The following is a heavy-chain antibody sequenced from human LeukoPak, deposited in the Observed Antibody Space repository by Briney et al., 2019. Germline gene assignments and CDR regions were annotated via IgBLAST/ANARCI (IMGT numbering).Heavy chain of an antibody. CDR2: INHNGEAI. V-gene: IGHV3-48*02. D-gene: IGHD3-22*01. CDR3: AREYDSSGYYRWPLDY. J-gene: IGHJ4*02. CDR1: GFPFSRHV. Sequence: GGSLRLSCAASGFPFSRHVLSWVRQAPGKGLEWIAYINHNGEAIYYPDFVKGRFIISRDNAKNSLFLQMNDLRDEDTAVYYCAREYDSSGYYRWPLDYWGQGTLVTVSS.